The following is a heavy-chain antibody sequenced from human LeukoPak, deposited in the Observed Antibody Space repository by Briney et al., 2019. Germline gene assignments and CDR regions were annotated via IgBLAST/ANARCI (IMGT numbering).Heavy chain of an antibody. D-gene: IGHD1-14*01. Sequence: SQTLSLTCTVSGGSMSSGSYYWNWIRQPAGKGLEWIRRIYTSGSTNYNPSLKSRVTISLDASKKQSSLKLTSVTAADSAVYYCARGNPLDYWGQGTLVTVSS. CDR2: IYTSGST. CDR1: GGSMSSGSYY. CDR3: ARGNPLDY. J-gene: IGHJ4*02. V-gene: IGHV4-61*02.